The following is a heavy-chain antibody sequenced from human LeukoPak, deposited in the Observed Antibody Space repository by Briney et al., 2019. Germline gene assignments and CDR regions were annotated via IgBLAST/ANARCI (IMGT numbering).Heavy chain of an antibody. CDR2: IYHSGST. D-gene: IGHD3-10*01. J-gene: IGHJ4*02. CDR1: GYSISSGYY. CDR3: ARSDYMYYFDY. V-gene: IGHV4-38-2*02. Sequence: SETLSLTCTVSGYSISSGYYWGWIRQPPGKGLEWIGSIYHSGSTYCNPSLKSRVTISVDTSKNHFSLNLSSVTAADTALYYCARSDYMYYFDYWGRGTLVTVSS.